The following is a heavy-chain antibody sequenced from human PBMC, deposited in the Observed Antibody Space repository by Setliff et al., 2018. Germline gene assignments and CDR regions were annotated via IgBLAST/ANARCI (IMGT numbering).Heavy chain of an antibody. J-gene: IGHJ3*02. CDR1: GISISSGHY. Sequence: SETLSLTCGVSGISISSGHYWGWIRQPPGKGLEWIATIYHKGRTYYNPSLDSRATISLDTSKNHFSLRLSSVTAADTAVYYCASPRRDDLDSPFDAFDIWGQGTKVTVSS. CDR3: ASPRRDDLDSPFDAFDI. V-gene: IGHV4-38-2*01. CDR2: IYHKGRT. D-gene: IGHD3-3*01.